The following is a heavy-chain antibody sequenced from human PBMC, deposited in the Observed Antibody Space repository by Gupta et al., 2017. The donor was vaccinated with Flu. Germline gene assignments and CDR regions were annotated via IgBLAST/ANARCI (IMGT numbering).Heavy chain of an antibody. CDR2: INSDGSST. CDR1: GFTFSSYW. D-gene: IGHD3/OR15-3a*01. V-gene: IGHV3-74*01. J-gene: IGHJ4*02. Sequence: EVQLVESGGGLVQPGGSLRLACAASGFTFSSYWMHWVRQAPGKGLVWVSRINSDGSSTSSADSVKGRFTISRDNAKNTLYLQMNSLRAEDTAVYYCARGDGAVKRIASWTDPDYWGQGTLVTVSS. CDR3: ARGDGAVKRIASWTDPDY.